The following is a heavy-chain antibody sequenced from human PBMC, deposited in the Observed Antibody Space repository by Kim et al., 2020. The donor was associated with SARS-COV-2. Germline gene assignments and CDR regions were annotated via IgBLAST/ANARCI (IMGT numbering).Heavy chain of an antibody. CDR3: ARGNQGRDWNFDY. CDR2: LHSGGSA. CDR1: GFTVSTSY. J-gene: IGHJ4*02. D-gene: IGHD1-1*01. V-gene: IGHV3-53*01. Sequence: GGSLRLPCVASGFTVSTSYMSWVRQAPGKGLEWVSGLHSGGSAFYADSVKGRFTISRDDSKNTLYLQMSRLRAEDMAVYYCARGNQGRDWNFDYWGQGTLVTVSS.